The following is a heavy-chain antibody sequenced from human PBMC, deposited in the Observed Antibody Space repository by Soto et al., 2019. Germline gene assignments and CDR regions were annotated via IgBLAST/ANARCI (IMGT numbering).Heavy chain of an antibody. J-gene: IGHJ6*02. CDR3: AKDEYSSSSYYYYGMDV. D-gene: IGHD6-6*01. CDR2: ISYDGSNK. V-gene: IGHV3-30*18. CDR1: GFTFSSYG. Sequence: GGSLRLSCAASGFTFSSYGMHWVRQAPGKGLEWVAVISYDGSNKYYADSVRGRFTISRDNSKNTLYLQMNSLRAEDTAVYYCAKDEYSSSSYYYYGMDVWGQGTTVTVSS.